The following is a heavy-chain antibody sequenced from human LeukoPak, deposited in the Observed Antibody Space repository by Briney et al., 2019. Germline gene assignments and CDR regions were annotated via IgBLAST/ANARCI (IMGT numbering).Heavy chain of an antibody. CDR3: ARHRELGL. Sequence: PGGSLRLSCAASGVTVSNENINWVRQAPGKGLEWVSIIHIGGGTDYADFLKGRFTISRDNSKNTVFLQMNSLRVEDTAVYYCARHRELGLWGQGTLVSVSS. J-gene: IGHJ4*02. CDR2: IHIGGGT. V-gene: IGHV3-66*04. CDR1: GVTVSNEN. D-gene: IGHD1-26*01.